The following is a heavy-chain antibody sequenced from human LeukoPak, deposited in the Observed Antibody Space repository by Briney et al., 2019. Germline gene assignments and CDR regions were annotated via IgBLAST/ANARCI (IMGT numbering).Heavy chain of an antibody. V-gene: IGHV3-21*01. J-gene: IGHJ4*02. D-gene: IGHD6-13*01. CDR3: ARVRKKQQLPSGFDY. CDR1: EFTFSSYS. CDR2: ISSSSSYI. Sequence: PGGSLRLSCAASEFTFSSYSMNWVRQAPGKGLEWVSSISSSSSYIYYADSVKGRFTISRDNAKNSLYLQMNSLRAEDTAVYYCARVRKKQQLPSGFDYWGQGTLVTVSS.